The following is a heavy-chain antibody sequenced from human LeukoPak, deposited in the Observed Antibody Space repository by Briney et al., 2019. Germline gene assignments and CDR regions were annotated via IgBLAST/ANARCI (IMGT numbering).Heavy chain of an antibody. Sequence: SETLSLTCTVSGGSISSYYWSWIRQPAGKGLEWIGRIYTSGSTNYNPSLKSRVTMSVDTSKNQFSLKLSSVTAADTAVYYCARDSSIVGARNWFDPWGQGTLVTVSS. J-gene: IGHJ5*02. CDR3: ARDSSIVGARNWFDP. CDR2: IYTSGST. V-gene: IGHV4-4*07. D-gene: IGHD1-26*01. CDR1: GGSISSYY.